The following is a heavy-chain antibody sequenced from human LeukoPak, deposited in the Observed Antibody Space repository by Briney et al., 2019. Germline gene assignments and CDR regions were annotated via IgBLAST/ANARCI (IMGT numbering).Heavy chain of an antibody. Sequence: GGSLRLSCAASGFTFSSYWMSWVRQAPGKGMEWVANIKQDGSEKYYVDSVKGRFIISGDNAKNSLSLQMNSLRAEDTAVYYCARDGSGWYGNWYFDLWGLGTLVTVSS. V-gene: IGHV3-7*03. CDR3: ARDGSGWYGNWYFDL. J-gene: IGHJ2*01. CDR2: IKQDGSEK. CDR1: GFTFSSYW. D-gene: IGHD6-19*01.